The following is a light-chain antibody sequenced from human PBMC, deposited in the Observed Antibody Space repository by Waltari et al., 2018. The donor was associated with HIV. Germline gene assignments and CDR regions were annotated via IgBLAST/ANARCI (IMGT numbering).Light chain of an antibody. CDR3: QQYNKWPLT. CDR2: GAS. J-gene: IGKJ4*01. Sequence: EIVMTQSPATLSVSPGERVALACRASQSVGSALAWYQQKPGQVPRLLIYGASTRATVVPARFSGSGSETEFTLTISSLQSEDFAVYYCQQYNKWPLTFGGGTKVEIK. V-gene: IGKV3-15*01. CDR1: QSVGSA.